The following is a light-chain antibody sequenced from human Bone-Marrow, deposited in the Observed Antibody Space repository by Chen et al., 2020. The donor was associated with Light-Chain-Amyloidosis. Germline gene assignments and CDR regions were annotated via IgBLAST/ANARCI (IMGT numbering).Light chain of an antibody. V-gene: IGLV2-14*01. CDR2: EVT. CDR3: SSYTITNTLV. CDR1: SSDVGGDNN. Sequence: QSALTPPASVSGPPGQSIPLSCTGTSSDVGGDNNVSWYQQHPDKAPKLMIYEVTNRPSWVPDRFSGSKSDNTASLTISGLQTEDEADYFCSSYTITNTLVFGSGTRVTVL. J-gene: IGLJ1*01.